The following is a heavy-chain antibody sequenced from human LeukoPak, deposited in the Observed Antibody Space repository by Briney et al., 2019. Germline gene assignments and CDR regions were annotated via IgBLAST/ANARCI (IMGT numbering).Heavy chain of an antibody. D-gene: IGHD5-18*01. CDR3: ARGNVDTAMVSGVLFLDY. CDR2: INHSGST. CDR1: GGSFSGYY. J-gene: IGHJ4*02. Sequence: SETLSLTCAVYGGSFSGYYWSWIRQPPGKGLEWIGEINHSGSTNYNLSLKSRVTISVDTSKNQFSLKLSSVTAADTAVYYCARGNVDTAMVSGVLFLDYWGQGTLVTVSS. V-gene: IGHV4-34*01.